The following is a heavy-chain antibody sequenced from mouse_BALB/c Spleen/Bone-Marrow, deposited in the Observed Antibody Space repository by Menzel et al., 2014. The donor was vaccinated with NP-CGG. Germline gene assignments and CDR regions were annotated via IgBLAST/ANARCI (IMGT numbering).Heavy chain of an antibody. V-gene: IGHV3-1*02. D-gene: IGHD1-2*01. CDR3: ARWNGYYAMDY. Sequence: EVKLMESGPALVKPSQSLSLTCTVTGYSIXSGYSWHWIRQFPGNTLEWMGYIHYSGGTNYNPSLKSRISITRDTSKNQFFLQLNSVTTEDTATYYCARWNGYYAMDYWGQGTSVTVSS. CDR1: GYSIXSGYS. J-gene: IGHJ4*01. CDR2: IHYSGGT.